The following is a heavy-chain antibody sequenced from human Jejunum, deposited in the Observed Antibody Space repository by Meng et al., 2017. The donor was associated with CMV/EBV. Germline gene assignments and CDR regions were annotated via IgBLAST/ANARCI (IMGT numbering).Heavy chain of an antibody. Sequence: GFTFSSYAFSWVRQAPGKGLEWVSIIYSGGSSTFYADSVKGRFTISRDNSKNTLYLQMDSLRAEDTAIYYCAKVPGSGYYGIDYWGQGTLVTVSS. D-gene: IGHD3-22*01. CDR1: GFTFSSYA. CDR2: IYSGGSST. J-gene: IGHJ4*02. V-gene: IGHV3-23*03. CDR3: AKVPGSGYYGIDY.